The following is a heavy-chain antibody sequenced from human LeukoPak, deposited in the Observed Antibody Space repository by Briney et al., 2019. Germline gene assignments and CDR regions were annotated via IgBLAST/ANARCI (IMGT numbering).Heavy chain of an antibody. V-gene: IGHV3-30-3*01. J-gene: IGHJ3*02. CDR3: AKEVGGEMATISDI. CDR1: GFTFSSYA. D-gene: IGHD5-24*01. CDR2: ISYDGSNK. Sequence: GGSLRLSCAASGFTFSSYAMHWVRQAPGKGLEWVAVISYDGSNKYYADSVKGRFTISRDNSKNTLYLQMNSLRAEDTAVYYCAKEVGGEMATISDIWGQGTMVTVSS.